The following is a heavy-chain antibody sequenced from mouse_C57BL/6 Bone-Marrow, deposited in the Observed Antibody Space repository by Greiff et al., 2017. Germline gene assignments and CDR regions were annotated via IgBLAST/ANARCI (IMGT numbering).Heavy chain of an antibody. CDR2: INYDGSST. CDR1: GFTFSDYY. Sequence: EVKLMESEGGLVQPGSSMKLSCTASGFTFSDYYMAWVRQVPEKGLEWVANINYDGSSTYYLDSLKSRFIISRDNAKNILYLQMSSLKSEDTATYYCARLYSYYAMDYWGQGTSVTVSS. J-gene: IGHJ4*01. V-gene: IGHV5-16*01. CDR3: ARLYSYYAMDY.